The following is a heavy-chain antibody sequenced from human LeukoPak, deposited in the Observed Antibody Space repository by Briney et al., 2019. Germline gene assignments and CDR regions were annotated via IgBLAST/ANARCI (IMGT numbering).Heavy chain of an antibody. J-gene: IGHJ4*02. Sequence: SRTLSLTCAISVDSVSSKSVSWNWIRQSPSGGLEYLGRTRYRSTWNTFYSSSVEGRITINADTSRNQVSLRLNSVTPEDTALYYCVRDFNWAFDYWGQGTLVTVSS. CDR2: TRYRSTWNT. V-gene: IGHV6-1*01. CDR3: VRDFNWAFDY. D-gene: IGHD7-27*01. CDR1: VDSVSSKSVS.